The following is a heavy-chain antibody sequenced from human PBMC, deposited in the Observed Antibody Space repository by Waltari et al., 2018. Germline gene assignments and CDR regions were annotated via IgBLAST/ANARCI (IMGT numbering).Heavy chain of an antibody. CDR1: GFTFSSYS. Sequence: EVQLVESGGGLVKPGGSLRLSCAASGFTFSSYSMNWVRQAPGKGLEWVSSSSSSSSYIYYADSVKGRFTISRDNAKNSLYLQMNSLRAEDTAVYYCASRPWPIVGATRHLEDAFDIWGQGTMVTVSS. CDR2: SSSSSSYI. V-gene: IGHV3-21*01. D-gene: IGHD1-26*01. J-gene: IGHJ3*02. CDR3: ASRPWPIVGATRHLEDAFDI.